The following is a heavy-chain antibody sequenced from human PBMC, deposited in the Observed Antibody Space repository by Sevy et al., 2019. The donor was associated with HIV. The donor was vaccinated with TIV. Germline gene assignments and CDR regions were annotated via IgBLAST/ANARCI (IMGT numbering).Heavy chain of an antibody. CDR2: IHPNSGGT. CDR1: GYTFTGYY. D-gene: IGHD6-19*01. Sequence: ASVKVSCKASGYTFTGYYMHWVRQAPGQGLEWMGWIHPNSGGTNYEQKFQGRVTMTRDTSISTDYMELSRLRSDDTAVYYCARAGWAYYYYGMDVWGQGTTVTVSS. J-gene: IGHJ6*02. CDR3: ARAGWAYYYYGMDV. V-gene: IGHV1-2*02.